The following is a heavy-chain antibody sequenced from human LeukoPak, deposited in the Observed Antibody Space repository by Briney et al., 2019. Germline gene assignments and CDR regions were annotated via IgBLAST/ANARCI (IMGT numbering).Heavy chain of an antibody. CDR1: GYTFTNYG. CDR2: IIPIFGTA. CDR3: ATLYCSSTSCYDY. D-gene: IGHD2-2*01. Sequence: ASVKVSCKASGYTFTNYGISWVRRAPGQGLEWMGRIIPIFGTANYAQKFQGRVTITTDESTSTAYMELSSLRSEDTAVYYCATLYCSSTSCYDYWGQGTLVTVSS. J-gene: IGHJ4*02. V-gene: IGHV1-69*05.